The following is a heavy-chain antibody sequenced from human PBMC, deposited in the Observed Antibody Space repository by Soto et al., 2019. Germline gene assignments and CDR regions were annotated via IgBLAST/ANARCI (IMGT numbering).Heavy chain of an antibody. CDR3: ASMIGDPVLSFDS. V-gene: IGHV4-59*01. D-gene: IGHD3-10*02. Sequence: PSETLSLTCTVSGGSISSYYWSWIRQPPGKGLEWIGFIFYSGSTSYNPSLKSRVTISIDTSEYQFSLKLNSVTAADTAVYYRASMIGDPVLSFDSWGQGTLVTVSS. CDR1: GGSISSYY. CDR2: IFYSGST. J-gene: IGHJ5*01.